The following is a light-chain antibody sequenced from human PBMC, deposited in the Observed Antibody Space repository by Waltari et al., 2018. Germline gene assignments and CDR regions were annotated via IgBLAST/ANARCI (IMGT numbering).Light chain of an antibody. Sequence: DIQMTQSPSSLSASVGDRVTITCQASQGITNYLNWYQQKPGKAPKLLIYDSSNLETGVPSRFSGSGSGTDFTFTISSLQPEDIATYFCQQSYTTPWTFGQGTKVEVK. V-gene: IGKV1-33*01. CDR3: QQSYTTPWT. J-gene: IGKJ1*01. CDR1: QGITNY. CDR2: DSS.